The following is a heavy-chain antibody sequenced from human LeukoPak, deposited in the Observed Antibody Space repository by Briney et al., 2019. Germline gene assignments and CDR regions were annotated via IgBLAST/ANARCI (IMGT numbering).Heavy chain of an antibody. CDR3: ARSRGVFDY. D-gene: IGHD5-24*01. CDR2: ISSSSSTI. Sequence: PGGSLRLSCAASGFAFNTYSMNWVRQAPGQGLEWISYISSSSSTIYYTDSVKGRFTISRDNAKDSLSLQMNSLRAEDTAVYYCARSRGVFDYWGQGTLVTVSS. J-gene: IGHJ4*02. V-gene: IGHV3-48*01. CDR1: GFAFNTYS.